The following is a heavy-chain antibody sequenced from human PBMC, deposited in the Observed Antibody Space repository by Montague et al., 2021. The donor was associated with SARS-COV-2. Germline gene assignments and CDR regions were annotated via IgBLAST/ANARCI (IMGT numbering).Heavy chain of an antibody. CDR1: GGSFSTYP. CDR2: IHHGGST. V-gene: IGHV4-34*01. CDR3: ARLGDGVVPSPILGVGPYYSYYYMDV. Sequence: SETLSLTCAVRGGSFSTYPWNWIRQPPGKGLEWIGEIHHGGSTNYNPSLKSRVTISADTSKNQFSLKLTSVAAADTAVYYCARLGDGVVPSPILGVGPYYSYYYMDVWGKGTTVTVSS. J-gene: IGHJ6*03. D-gene: IGHD3-10*01.